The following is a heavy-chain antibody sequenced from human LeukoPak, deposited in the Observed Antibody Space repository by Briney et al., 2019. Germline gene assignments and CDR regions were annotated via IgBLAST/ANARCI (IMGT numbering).Heavy chain of an antibody. CDR2: INHSGST. J-gene: IGHJ4*02. D-gene: IGHD4-11*01. V-gene: IGHV4-38-2*01. CDR3: ARGWGYSRMADY. CDR1: GYSISSGYY. Sequence: PSETLSLTCAVSGYSISSGYYWGWIRQPPGKGLEWIGEINHSGSTNYNPSLKSRVTISVDTSKNQFSLKLSSVTAADTAVYYCARGWGYSRMADYWGQGTLVTVSS.